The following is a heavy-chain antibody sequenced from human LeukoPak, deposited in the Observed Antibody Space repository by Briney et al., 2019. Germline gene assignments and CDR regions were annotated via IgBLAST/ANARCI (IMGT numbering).Heavy chain of an antibody. CDR3: ARQPPQGWFDP. J-gene: IGHJ5*02. CDR1: GDSISSCGYF. CDR2: IYYSGIT. Sequence: PSETLSLTCTVSGDSISSCGYFWSWIRQHPGKGLEWIGYIYYSGITYYNPSLKGRVTISVDTSENLFSLKLSSVTAADTAVYYCARQPPQGWFDPWGQGTLVTVSS. V-gene: IGHV4-31*03.